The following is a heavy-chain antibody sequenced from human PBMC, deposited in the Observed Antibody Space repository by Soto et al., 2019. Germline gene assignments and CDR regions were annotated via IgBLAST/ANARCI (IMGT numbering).Heavy chain of an antibody. V-gene: IGHV3-7*01. CDR2: IKEDGSRK. CDR1: GFIFSDYW. D-gene: IGHD2-2*03. J-gene: IGHJ5*02. Sequence: EVQLVESGGGLVQPGGSLRLSCAASGFIFSDYWMAWVRQAPGKGLEWVANIKEDGSRKYYMESAKGRITISRDNAKNSLLLQRNILRVEDTAVYSCVSVEAIGSWGQGTLVTVSS. CDR3: VSVEAIGS.